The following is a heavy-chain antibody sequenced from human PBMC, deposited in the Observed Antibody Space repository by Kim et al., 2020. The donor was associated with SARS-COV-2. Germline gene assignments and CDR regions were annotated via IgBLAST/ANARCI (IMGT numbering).Heavy chain of an antibody. Sequence: NHAQKLKGRVTITTATSTSTAYMELRSLRSDDTAVYYCARDGMVRGEFDYWGQGTLVTVSS. V-gene: IGHV1-18*01. CDR3: ARDGMVRGEFDY. J-gene: IGHJ4*02. D-gene: IGHD3-10*01.